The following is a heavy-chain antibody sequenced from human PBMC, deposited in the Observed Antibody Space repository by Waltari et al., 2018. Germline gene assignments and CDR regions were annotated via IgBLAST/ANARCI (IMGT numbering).Heavy chain of an antibody. CDR3: ARTNDFWSGLYFDY. J-gene: IGHJ4*02. Sequence: EVQLVESGGGLVQPGGSLRLSCAASGFTFSSYWMSWVRQAPGKGLEWVTNIKQDGSEKYYVDSVKGRFTISRDNAKNSLYLQINSLRAEDTAVYYCARTNDFWSGLYFDYWGQGTLVTVSS. CDR1: GFTFSSYW. CDR2: IKQDGSEK. D-gene: IGHD3-3*01. V-gene: IGHV3-7*01.